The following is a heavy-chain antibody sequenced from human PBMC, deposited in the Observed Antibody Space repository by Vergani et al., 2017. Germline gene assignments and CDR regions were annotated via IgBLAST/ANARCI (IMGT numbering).Heavy chain of an antibody. CDR3: ARRPADEVTIFGVVSSAYYYYGMDV. Sequence: QVQLQESGPGLVKPSETLSLTCTVSGGSISSYYWSWIRQPPGKGLERIGYIYYSGSTNYNPSLKSRVTISVDTSKNQFSLRLSSVTAADTAGYDCARRPADEVTIFGVVSSAYYYYGMDVWGQGTTVTVSS. CDR2: IYYSGST. V-gene: IGHV4-59*08. CDR1: GGSISSYY. D-gene: IGHD3-3*01. J-gene: IGHJ6*02.